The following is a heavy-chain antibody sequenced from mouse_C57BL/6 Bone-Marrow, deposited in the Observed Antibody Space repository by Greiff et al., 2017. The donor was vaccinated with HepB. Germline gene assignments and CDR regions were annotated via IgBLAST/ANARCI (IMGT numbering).Heavy chain of an antibody. CDR1: GFSLTSYG. D-gene: IGHD2-3*01. CDR3: ARNDGYPPYYAMDY. J-gene: IGHJ4*01. V-gene: IGHV2-2*01. Sequence: VQRVESGPGLVQPSQSLSITCTVSGFSLTSYGVHWVRQSPGKGLEWLGVIWSGGSTDYNAAFISRLSISKDNSKSQVFFKMNSLQADDTAIYYCARNDGYPPYYAMDYWGQGTSVTVSS. CDR2: IWSGGST.